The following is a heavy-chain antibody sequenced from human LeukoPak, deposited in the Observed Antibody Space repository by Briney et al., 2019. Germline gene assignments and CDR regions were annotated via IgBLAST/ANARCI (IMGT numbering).Heavy chain of an antibody. Sequence: PSETLSLTCTVSGGSISSSSYYWGWIRQPPGKGLEWIGSIYYSGSTYYSPSLKSRVTISVDTSKNQFSLKLSSVTAADTAVYYCARQANLEELNWFDPWGQGTLVTVSS. CDR2: IYYSGST. V-gene: IGHV4-39*01. J-gene: IGHJ5*02. CDR3: ARQANLEELNWFDP. D-gene: IGHD3-16*01. CDR1: GGSISSSSYY.